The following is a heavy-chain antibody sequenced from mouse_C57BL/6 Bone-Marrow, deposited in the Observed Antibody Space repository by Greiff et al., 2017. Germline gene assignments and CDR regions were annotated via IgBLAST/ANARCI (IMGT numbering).Heavy chain of an antibody. Sequence: EVKLLESGAELVRPGASVKLSCTASGFNIKDDYMHWVKQRPEQGLEWIGWIDPENGDTEYASKFQGKATITAETSSNTAYLQPSSLTSEDTAVYYYTTDGYGPYYFDYWGQGTTLTVSS. J-gene: IGHJ2*01. D-gene: IGHD1-2*01. CDR3: TTDGYGPYYFDY. CDR2: IDPENGDT. V-gene: IGHV14-4*01. CDR1: GFNIKDDY.